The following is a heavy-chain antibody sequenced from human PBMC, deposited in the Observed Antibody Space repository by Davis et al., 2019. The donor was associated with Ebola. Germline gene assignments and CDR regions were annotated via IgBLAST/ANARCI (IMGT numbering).Heavy chain of an antibody. V-gene: IGHV3-21*01. CDR1: ASTFSRTI. CDR2: ISRSSNHI. D-gene: IGHD2-21*02. J-gene: IGHJ2*01. CDR3: VRDPALVVTGGGWFFGL. Sequence: GGPLRLSCAASASTFSRTIMNLAPSAPGKARGSASFISRSSNHIYYAYSVKGRFTVSRDNAKNSLYLQMNSLRAEDTAVYYCVRDPALVVTGGGWFFGLWGRGTLVTVSS.